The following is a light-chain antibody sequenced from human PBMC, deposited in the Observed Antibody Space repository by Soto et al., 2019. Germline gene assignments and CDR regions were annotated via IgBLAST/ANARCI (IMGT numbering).Light chain of an antibody. CDR2: DAS. CDR3: QQYSRPSR. J-gene: IGKJ1*01. CDR1: QSISSW. V-gene: IGKV1-5*01. Sequence: DKQRSQSPSILSASLGVRVTITFRASQSISSWLAWYQQKPGKAPKLLMYDASSLEGGVPSRFSGSGSGTEFTLTISSLQPDDLATYHCQQYSRPSRFGQGSKVEVK.